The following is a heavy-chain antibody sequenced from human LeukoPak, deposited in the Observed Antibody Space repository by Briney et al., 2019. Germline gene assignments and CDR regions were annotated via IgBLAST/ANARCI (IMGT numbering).Heavy chain of an antibody. Sequence: GGSLRLSCVASGFTFSNYAMHWVRQAPGKGLEWVAFIRHDGGNQNYADSVKGRFTISRDNSKNTLYLQMNSLKPEDTAVYYCARVAEAAAFDSWGQGTLVTVSS. CDR3: ARVAEAAAFDS. CDR2: IRHDGGNQ. J-gene: IGHJ4*02. CDR1: GFTFSNYA. D-gene: IGHD6-13*01. V-gene: IGHV3-30*02.